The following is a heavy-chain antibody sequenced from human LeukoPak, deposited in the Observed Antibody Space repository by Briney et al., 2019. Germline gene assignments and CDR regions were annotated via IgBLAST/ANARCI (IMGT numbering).Heavy chain of an antibody. Sequence: SETLSLTCTVSGDSVSSTNYYWDWIRQPPGKGLEWIGSIYYSGSTNYNPSLKSRVTMSVDTSKNQFSLKLSSVTAADTAVYYCARDTVAVAGTHFDYWGQGTLVTVSS. CDR1: GDSVSSTNYY. V-gene: IGHV4-39*07. CDR3: ARDTVAVAGTHFDY. J-gene: IGHJ4*02. CDR2: IYYSGST. D-gene: IGHD6-19*01.